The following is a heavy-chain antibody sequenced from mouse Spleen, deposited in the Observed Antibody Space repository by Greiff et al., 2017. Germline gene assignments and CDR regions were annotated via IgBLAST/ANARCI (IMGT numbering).Heavy chain of an antibody. J-gene: IGHJ4*01. CDR1: GYTFTSYW. CDR3: VLRLAMDY. CDR2: IDPSDSYT. Sequence: VQLQQPGAELVMPGASVKLSCKASGYTFTSYWMHWVKQRPGQGLEWIGEIDPSDSYTNYNQKFKGKATLTVDKSSSTAYMQLSSLTSEDSAVYYCVLRLAMDYWGQGTSVTVSS. D-gene: IGHD1-2*01. V-gene: IGHV1-69*01.